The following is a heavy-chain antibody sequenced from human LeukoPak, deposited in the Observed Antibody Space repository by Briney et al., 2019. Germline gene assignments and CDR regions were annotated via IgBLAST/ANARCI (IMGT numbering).Heavy chain of an antibody. V-gene: IGHV3-7*04. CDR2: VKQDGSEK. Sequence: GGSLRLSCAASGFTFSRFWMSWVRQAPGKGLEWVANVKQDGSEKYYVDSVKGRFTISRDNAKNPLYLQMNSLRAEDTAVYHCARYGSIAAAGTFDYWGQGTLVTVSS. CDR3: ARYGSIAAAGTFDY. CDR1: GFTFSRFW. J-gene: IGHJ4*02. D-gene: IGHD6-13*01.